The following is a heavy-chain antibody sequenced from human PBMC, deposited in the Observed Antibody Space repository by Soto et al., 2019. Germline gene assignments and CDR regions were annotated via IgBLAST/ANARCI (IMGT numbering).Heavy chain of an antibody. CDR3: ARDWLGCSGDSCHPGSPGYYYYGMDV. J-gene: IGHJ6*02. CDR2: IYYSGST. CDR1: GGSISFYH. D-gene: IGHD2-15*01. Sequence: LSLTCTVSGGSISFYHWSWIRQPPGKGLEWIGYIYYSGSTNYNPSLKSRVTISADTSKNQFSLRLTSVTAADTAVYYCARDWLGCSGDSCHPGSPGYYYYGMDVWGQGTTVTVSS. V-gene: IGHV4-59*12.